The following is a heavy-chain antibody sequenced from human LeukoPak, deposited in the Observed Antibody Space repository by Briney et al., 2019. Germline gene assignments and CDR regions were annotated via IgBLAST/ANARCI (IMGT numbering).Heavy chain of an antibody. Sequence: GGSLTVFCAASGFTFSSYEMNWVRQAPGKGLEWVSYISTSGRTIYYADSVKGRFTISRDNAKNSLYLQMNSLRAEDTAVYYCAEFDSSGDYYVHWRQGTLVSVSS. CDR1: GFTFSSYE. J-gene: IGHJ4*02. D-gene: IGHD3-22*01. V-gene: IGHV3-48*03. CDR3: AEFDSSGDYYVH. CDR2: ISTSGRTI.